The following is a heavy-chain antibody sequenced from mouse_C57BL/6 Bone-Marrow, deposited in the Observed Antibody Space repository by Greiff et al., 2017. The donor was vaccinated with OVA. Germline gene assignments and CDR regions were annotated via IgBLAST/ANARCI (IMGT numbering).Heavy chain of an antibody. V-gene: IGHV1-82*01. Sequence: QVQLQQSGPELVKPGASVKISCKASGYAFSSSWMNWVKQRPGKGLEWIGRIYPGDGDTNYNGKFKGKATLTADKSSSTAYMQLSSLTSEDSAVYFCARSGGLRRNYWGQGTTLTVSS. D-gene: IGHD2-4*01. CDR1: GYAFSSSW. J-gene: IGHJ2*01. CDR2: IYPGDGDT. CDR3: ARSGGLRRNY.